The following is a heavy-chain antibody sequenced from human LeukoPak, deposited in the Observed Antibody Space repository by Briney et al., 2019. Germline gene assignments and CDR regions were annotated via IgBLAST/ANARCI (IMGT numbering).Heavy chain of an antibody. CDR3: AKDGGVQIYSYHMDV. CDR2: IIPIFGTA. Sequence: ASVKVSCKASGGTFSSYAISWVRQAPGQGLEWMGGIIPIFGTANYAQKFQGRVTITTDESTSTAYMELSSLRSEDTAVYYCAKDGGVQIYSYHMDVWGKGTTVTVSS. J-gene: IGHJ6*03. D-gene: IGHD1-1*01. CDR1: GGTFSSYA. V-gene: IGHV1-69*05.